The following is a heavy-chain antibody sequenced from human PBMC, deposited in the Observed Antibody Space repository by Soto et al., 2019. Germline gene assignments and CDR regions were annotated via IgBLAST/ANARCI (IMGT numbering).Heavy chain of an antibody. J-gene: IGHJ4*02. V-gene: IGHV2-5*02. Sequence: QITLKESGPTLVKPTQTLTLTCTFSGFSLSTTGVGVGWIRQPPGKALEWLALIFWDDDKRYSPSLKSRLTITMDTSKNQVFLTMTNMDPVDTATYYCASSTGYRIFDCWCQGTLVAVSS. CDR1: GFSLSTTGVG. D-gene: IGHD3-9*01. CDR3: ASSTGYRIFDC. CDR2: IFWDDDK.